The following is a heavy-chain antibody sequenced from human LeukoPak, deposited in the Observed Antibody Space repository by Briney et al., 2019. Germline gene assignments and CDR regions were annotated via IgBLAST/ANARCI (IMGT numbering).Heavy chain of an antibody. CDR1: GCTFTSYG. J-gene: IGHJ6*02. Sequence: ASVKLSCKASGCTFTSYGSSWVRQAPGQGLEWMGWISAYNGNTNYAQKLQGRVTMTPDPSTSTAYMELRSLRSDDTAVYYCARVPSRYYYGMDVWGQGTTVSVSS. CDR2: ISAYNGNT. CDR3: ARVPSRYYYGMDV. V-gene: IGHV1-18*01. D-gene: IGHD4/OR15-4a*01.